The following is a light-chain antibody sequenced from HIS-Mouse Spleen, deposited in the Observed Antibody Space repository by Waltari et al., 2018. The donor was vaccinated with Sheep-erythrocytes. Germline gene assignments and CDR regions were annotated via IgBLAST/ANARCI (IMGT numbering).Light chain of an antibody. Sequence: EIVMTQSPATLSVSPGERATLSCRARQSVSSNLAWYQQKPGQAPRLLIYGASTRATGIPARFSGSWSGTEFTLTISSMQSEDFAVYYCQQYNNWPPPYTFGQGTKLEIK. CDR1: QSVSSN. CDR3: QQYNNWPPPYT. J-gene: IGKJ2*01. V-gene: IGKV3-15*01. CDR2: GAS.